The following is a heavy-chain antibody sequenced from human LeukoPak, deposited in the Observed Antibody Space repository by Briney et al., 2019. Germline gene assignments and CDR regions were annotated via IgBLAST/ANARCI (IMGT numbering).Heavy chain of an antibody. V-gene: IGHV3-23*01. CDR1: GFTFSSYA. CDR3: ARWVRGARVRDAFDI. D-gene: IGHD3-10*01. CDR2: ISGSGGST. J-gene: IGHJ3*02. Sequence: GGSLRLSCAASGFTFSSYAMSWVRQAPGKGLEWVSAISGSGGSTYYADSVKGRFTISRDNSKNTLYLQMNSLRAEDTAVYYCARWVRGARVRDAFDIWGQGTMVTVSS.